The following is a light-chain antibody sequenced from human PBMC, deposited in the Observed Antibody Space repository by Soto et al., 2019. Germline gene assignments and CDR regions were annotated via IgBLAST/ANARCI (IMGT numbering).Light chain of an antibody. J-gene: IGKJ4*01. CDR1: QGISTF. CDR3: QQTKGKPLT. V-gene: IGKV1-39*01. CDR2: ATS. Sequence: DIQMTQSPSSLSASVGDRVTITCRASQGISTFLNWYQQPPGKAPKVLIYATSTLKSGVPSRFSGSGYGADFTLTISSLQPEDIATYYCQQTKGKPLTFGGGTRVEIK.